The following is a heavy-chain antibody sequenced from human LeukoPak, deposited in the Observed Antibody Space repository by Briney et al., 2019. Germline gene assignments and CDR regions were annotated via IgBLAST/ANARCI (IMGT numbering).Heavy chain of an antibody. CDR2: IRNKANGYTT. Sequence: GGSLRLSCAASGFTFSPHYMDCVRQSPGQGREWGGLIRNKANGYTTVYGASVKGRFTISRDDSKNSIYLQMDSLKPEDTAMYFCGDLGSAGTDHWGQGTLVTVSS. D-gene: IGHD3-10*01. CDR3: GDLGSAGTDH. J-gene: IGHJ4*02. V-gene: IGHV3-72*01. CDR1: GFTFSPHY.